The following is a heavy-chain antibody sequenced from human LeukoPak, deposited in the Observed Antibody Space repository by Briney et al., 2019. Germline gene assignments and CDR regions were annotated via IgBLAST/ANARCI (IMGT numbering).Heavy chain of an antibody. CDR1: GYSFTTYY. CDR2: INPNGGGT. V-gene: IGHV1-2*02. Sequence: ASVKVSCKASGYSFTTYYIHWVRQAPGQAPEWMRWINPNGGGTKYAQNFQGRVTMTRDTSITTVYMELSSLTFDDTAVYYCARDLRQQLILGWLDPWGQGTLVTVSS. CDR3: ARDLRQQLILGWLDP. D-gene: IGHD3/OR15-3a*01. J-gene: IGHJ5*02.